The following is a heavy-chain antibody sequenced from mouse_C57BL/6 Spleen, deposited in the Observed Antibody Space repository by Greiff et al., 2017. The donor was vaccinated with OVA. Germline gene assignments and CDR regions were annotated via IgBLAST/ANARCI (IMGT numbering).Heavy chain of an antibody. D-gene: IGHD1-1*01. CDR2: IDPETGGT. Sequence: QVQLQQSGAELVRPGASVTLSCKASGYTFTDYEMNWVKQTPVHGLEWIGAIDPETGGTAYNQKFKGKAILTADKSSSTAYMELRSLTAEDSAVYYCTRERLYYYGSSYVGFGYRGQGTLVTVSA. CDR3: TRERLYYYGSSYVGFGY. CDR1: GYTFTDYE. V-gene: IGHV1-15*01. J-gene: IGHJ3*01.